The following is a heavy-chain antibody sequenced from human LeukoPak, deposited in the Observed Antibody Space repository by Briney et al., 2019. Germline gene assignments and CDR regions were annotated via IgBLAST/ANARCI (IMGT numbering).Heavy chain of an antibody. Sequence: GGSLRLSCAASGFTVSSNYMSWVRQAPGKGLEWVSVIYSGGRTYYADSVKGRFTISRDNSKNTLYLQMNSLRAEDTALYYCARESNSGYYLGSWGQGTLVTVSS. D-gene: IGHD3-22*01. J-gene: IGHJ5*02. CDR3: ARESNSGYYLGS. V-gene: IGHV3-66*01. CDR1: GFTVSSNY. CDR2: IYSGGRT.